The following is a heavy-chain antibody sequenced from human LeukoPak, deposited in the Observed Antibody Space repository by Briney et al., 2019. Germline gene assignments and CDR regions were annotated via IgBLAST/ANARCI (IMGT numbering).Heavy chain of an antibody. V-gene: IGHV3-23*01. D-gene: IGHD2-21*02. CDR1: GFTFSSFT. Sequence: PGGSLRPSCTTSGFTFSSFTMSWVRQAPGKGLEWVSSINYNSANKWHADSVKGRFTISRDNSKNTLYLQMHSLRVDDTALYYCTKRRPSGSVTVDEYWGQGALVTVSS. J-gene: IGHJ4*02. CDR3: TKRRPSGSVTVDEY. CDR2: INYNSANK.